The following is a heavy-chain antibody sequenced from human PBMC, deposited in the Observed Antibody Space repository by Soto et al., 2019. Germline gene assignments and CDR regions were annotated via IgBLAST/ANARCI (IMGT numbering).Heavy chain of an antibody. D-gene: IGHD3-3*01. CDR2: MFYSGST. CDR3: AREDDFWSGYLAY. V-gene: IGHV4-59*01. J-gene: IGHJ4*02. CDR1: GGSINNYY. Sequence: SETLSLTCTVSGGSINNYYWSWIRQPPGKGLELIAYMFYSGSTNYNPSLKSRVTISVDTSKNQFSLKLRSVTAADTAVYYCAREDDFWSGYLAYWGQGTLVTVSS.